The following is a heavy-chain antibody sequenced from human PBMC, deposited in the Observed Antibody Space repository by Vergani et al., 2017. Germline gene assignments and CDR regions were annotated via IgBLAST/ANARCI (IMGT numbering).Heavy chain of an antibody. D-gene: IGHD4-17*01. J-gene: IGHJ6*02. CDR1: GGSITNNF. Sequence: QVQLQESGPGLVKPSETLSLTCTVSGGSITNNFWSWIRRPPGKGLEWIGSIYHSGSTYYNPSLKSRVTISVDTSKNQFSLKLSSVTAADTAVYYCARDTDYGVHYGMDVWGQGTTVTVSS. CDR3: ARDTDYGVHYGMDV. V-gene: IGHV4-59*12. CDR2: IYHSGST.